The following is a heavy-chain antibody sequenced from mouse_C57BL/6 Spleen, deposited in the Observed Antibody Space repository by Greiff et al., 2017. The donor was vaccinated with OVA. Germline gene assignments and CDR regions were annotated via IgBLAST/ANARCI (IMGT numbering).Heavy chain of an antibody. CDR2: IDPETGGT. CDR3: TRHYDGYYRAMDY. D-gene: IGHD2-3*01. J-gene: IGHJ4*01. V-gene: IGHV1-15*01. Sequence: VQLKESGAELVRPGASVTLSCKASGYTFTDYEMHWVKQTPVHGLEWIGAIDPETGGTAYNQKFKGKAILTADKSSSTAYMELRSLTSEDSAVYYCTRHYDGYYRAMDYWGQGTSVTVSS. CDR1: GYTFTDYE.